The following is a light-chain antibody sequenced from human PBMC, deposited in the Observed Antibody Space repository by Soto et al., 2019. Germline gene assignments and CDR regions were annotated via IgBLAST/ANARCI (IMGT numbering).Light chain of an antibody. CDR1: STDIGAYNY. Sequence: QSVLTQPASVSGSPGQSITISCTGTSTDIGAYNYVSWYQQHPGKAPKLLIYEVTNRPSGVSNSFSGSKSGNTASLTISGLQAEDEANYYCNSYTTLSNRVFGTGTKVTVL. J-gene: IGLJ1*01. CDR2: EVT. V-gene: IGLV2-14*01. CDR3: NSYTTLSNRV.